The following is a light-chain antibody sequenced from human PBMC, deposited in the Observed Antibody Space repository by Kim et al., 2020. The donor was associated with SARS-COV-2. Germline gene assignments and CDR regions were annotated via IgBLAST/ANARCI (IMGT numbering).Light chain of an antibody. Sequence: SPGERATLSCRASQSVGRNVAWYQQKPGQAPRLLIYDASTRATGIPARFSGSGSGTEFTLTISSLQSEDLAVYYCQQYDDWPPWTFGQGTKVDIK. CDR1: QSVGRN. CDR2: DAS. J-gene: IGKJ1*01. V-gene: IGKV3-15*01. CDR3: QQYDDWPPWT.